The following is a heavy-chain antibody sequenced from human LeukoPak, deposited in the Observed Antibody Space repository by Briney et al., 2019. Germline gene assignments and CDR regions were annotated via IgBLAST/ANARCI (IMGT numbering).Heavy chain of an antibody. V-gene: IGHV4-34*01. J-gene: IGHJ5*02. CDR3: ARRVSRITMIVVVISWFDP. CDR2: INHSGST. Sequence: PSETLSLTCAVYGGSFSGYYWSWIRQPPGKGLEWIGEINHSGSTNYNPSLKSRVTISVDTSKNQFSLKLSSVTAADTAVYYCARRVSRITMIVVVISWFDPWGQGTLVTVSS. CDR1: GGSFSGYY. D-gene: IGHD3-22*01.